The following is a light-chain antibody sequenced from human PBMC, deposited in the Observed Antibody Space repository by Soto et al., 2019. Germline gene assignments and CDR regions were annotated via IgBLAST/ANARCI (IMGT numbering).Light chain of an antibody. CDR3: CSYAGSAYV. Sequence: PPPSLVGAPWESVTISRPGKSSDVGAYNYVSWYQQHPGKAPKLMIYDVSNRPSGVPDRFSGSRSGNTASLIISGLQAEDEADYYCCSYAGSAYVFGTGTKVTVL. V-gene: IGLV2-11*01. CDR1: SSDVGAYNY. J-gene: IGLJ1*01. CDR2: DVS.